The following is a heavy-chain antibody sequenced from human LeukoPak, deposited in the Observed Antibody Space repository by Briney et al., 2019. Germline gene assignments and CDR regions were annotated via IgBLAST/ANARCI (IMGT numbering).Heavy chain of an antibody. Sequence: SGPTLLKPTQTLTLTCTFSGFSLSTHDVGVGWIRQPPGGALEWLALIYWDDDKRYSPSQKSRLTITKDTSKNQVVLTMANMDPADTATYYCAFSKYSRSDFDSWGQGTLVTVSS. CDR2: IYWDDDK. CDR1: GFSLSTHDVG. D-gene: IGHD6-6*01. CDR3: AFSKYSRSDFDS. V-gene: IGHV2-5*02. J-gene: IGHJ4*02.